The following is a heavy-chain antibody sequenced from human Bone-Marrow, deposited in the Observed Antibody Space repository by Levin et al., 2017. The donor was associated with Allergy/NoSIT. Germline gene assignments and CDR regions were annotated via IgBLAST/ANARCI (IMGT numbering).Heavy chain of an antibody. CDR3: VSYRDGPYIHIAY. D-gene: IGHD3-16*02. J-gene: IGHJ4*02. CDR2: ISGNSRTI. V-gene: IGHV3-23*01. CDR1: GFTFSSYA. Sequence: GESLKISCVVSGFTFSSYAMSWIRQTPDKGLEWISIISGNSRTIYYADSVRGRFTISRDNSKNTLYLQMNSLSAQDTALYYCVSYRDGPYIHIAYWGQGTLVTVSS.